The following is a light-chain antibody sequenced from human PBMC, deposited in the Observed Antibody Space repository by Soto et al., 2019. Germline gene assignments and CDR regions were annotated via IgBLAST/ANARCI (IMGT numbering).Light chain of an antibody. CDR1: QDIDRS. CDR3: QQYHDLPIT. J-gene: IGKJ4*01. CDR2: DTP. Sequence: DIPMTQSPSSLSASAGDRVTITCQASQDIDRSLSWFQQKPGEAPKLLIHDTPNLQTGVPSRFSGGGSGTDFTFTITSLQPEDIATYYCQQYHDLPITFGGGTKVEIK. V-gene: IGKV1-33*01.